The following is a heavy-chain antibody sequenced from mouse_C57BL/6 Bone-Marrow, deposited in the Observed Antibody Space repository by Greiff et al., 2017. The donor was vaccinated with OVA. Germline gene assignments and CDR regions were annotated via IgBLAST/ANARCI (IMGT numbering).Heavy chain of an antibody. Sequence: QVQLKQSGPELVKPGASVKISCKASGYTFTDYYINWVKQRPGQGLEWIGWIFPGSGSTYYNEKFKGKATLTVDESSSTAYMLLSSLTSEDSAVYFCARGRFYYHYAMDYWGQGTSVTVSS. CDR2: IFPGSGST. D-gene: IGHD2-1*01. CDR1: GYTFTDYY. CDR3: ARGRFYYHYAMDY. J-gene: IGHJ4*01. V-gene: IGHV1-75*01.